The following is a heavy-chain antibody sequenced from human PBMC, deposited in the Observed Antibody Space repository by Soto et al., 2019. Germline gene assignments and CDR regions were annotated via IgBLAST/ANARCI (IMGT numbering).Heavy chain of an antibody. CDR3: ARASHRYDFWSGYSGYYYYGMDV. CDR2: IIPIFGTA. V-gene: IGHV1-69*13. D-gene: IGHD3-3*01. J-gene: IGHJ6*02. CDR1: GGTFSSYA. Sequence: SVKVSCKASGGTFSSYAISWVRQAPGQGLEWMGGIIPIFGTANYAQKFQGRVTITADESTSTAYMELSSLRSEDTAVYYCARASHRYDFWSGYSGYYYYGMDVWGQGTTVTVSS.